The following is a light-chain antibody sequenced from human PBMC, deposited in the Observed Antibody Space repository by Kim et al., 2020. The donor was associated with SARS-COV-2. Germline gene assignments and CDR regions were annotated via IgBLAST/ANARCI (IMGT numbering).Light chain of an antibody. CDR3: SSYTSSSTLA. CDR1: GSDVGAYDY. CDR2: GVN. Sequence: GKSITISCTGTGSDVGAYDYVSWYQQDPGTAPKHIIDGVNNRPLGVSDRFSGSKSCNTASLTISGLQAEGEADYYCSSYTSSSTLAFGGGTQLTVL. V-gene: IGLV2-14*04. J-gene: IGLJ2*01.